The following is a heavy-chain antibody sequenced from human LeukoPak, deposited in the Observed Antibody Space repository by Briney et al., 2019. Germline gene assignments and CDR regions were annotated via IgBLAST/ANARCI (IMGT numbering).Heavy chain of an antibody. D-gene: IGHD3-10*01. CDR3: ARAALYYYGSGSYSGDL. V-gene: IGHV1-18*01. Sequence: ASVKVSCKASGYTFTSYGFSWVRQAPGQGLEWMGWISTNNGNTNYAQNLQGRVTMTTDTSTSTAYMELRSLRSDDTAVYYCARAALYYYGSGSYSGDLWGQGTMVPVSS. J-gene: IGHJ3*01. CDR1: GYTFTSYG. CDR2: ISTNNGNT.